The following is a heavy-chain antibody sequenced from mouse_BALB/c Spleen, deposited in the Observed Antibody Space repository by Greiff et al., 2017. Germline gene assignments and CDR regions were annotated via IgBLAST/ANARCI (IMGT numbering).Heavy chain of an antibody. Sequence: QVQLKQSGAELVKPGASVKLSCKASGYTFTSYYMYWVKQRPGQGLEWIGEINPSNGGTNFNEKFKSKATLTVDKSSSTAYMQLSSLTSEDSAVYYCTRFLNGSSYWGQGTLVTVSA. D-gene: IGHD1-2*01. CDR1: GYTFTSYY. V-gene: IGHV1S81*02. CDR2: INPSNGGT. J-gene: IGHJ3*01. CDR3: TRFLNGSSY.